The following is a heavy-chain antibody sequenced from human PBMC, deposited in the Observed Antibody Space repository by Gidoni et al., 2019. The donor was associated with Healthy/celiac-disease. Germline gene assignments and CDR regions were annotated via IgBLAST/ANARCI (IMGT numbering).Heavy chain of an antibody. CDR3: AKDMGRVVVTSFDY. CDR2: IRGIRSGGAGT. D-gene: IGHD3-22*01. CDR1: GFTFRTSA. J-gene: IGHJ4*02. Sequence: EVELLESGGGLVQPGGSLRLSCAASGFTFRTSAVGWVRQAPGKGLEWVSAIRGIRSGGAGTYYADSVKGRFTISRDNSKNTLYLQMNSLRAEDTAIYYCAKDMGRVVVTSFDYWGQGTLVTVSS. V-gene: IGHV3-23*01.